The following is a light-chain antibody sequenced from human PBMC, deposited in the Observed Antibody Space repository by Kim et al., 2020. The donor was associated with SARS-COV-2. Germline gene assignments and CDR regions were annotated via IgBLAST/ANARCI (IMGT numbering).Light chain of an antibody. J-gene: IGLJ1*01. CDR2: GVD. V-gene: IGLV2-14*03. CDR3: SSYTTSIAYV. Sequence: QSALTQPASVSGSPGQSITISCTGTSSDVGNFNYVSWYQQHPGKAPKLMISGVDNRPSGVSNRFSGSKSGNTASLTISGLQAEDEADYYCSSYTTSIAYVFGTGTKVTVL. CDR1: SSDVGNFNY.